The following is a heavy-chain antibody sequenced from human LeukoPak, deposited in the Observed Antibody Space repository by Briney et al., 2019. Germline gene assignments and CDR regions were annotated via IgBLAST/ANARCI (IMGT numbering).Heavy chain of an antibody. CDR3: ARENTYYDFWSGYDY. D-gene: IGHD3-3*01. CDR1: GFTFSSYC. V-gene: IGHV3-48*01. J-gene: IGHJ4*02. Sequence: GGSLRLSCAASGFTFSSYCMNWVRQAPGKGLEWVSYISSSSSTIYYADSVKGRFTISRDNAKNSLYLQMNSLRAEDTAVYYCARENTYYDFWSGYDYWGQGTLVTVSS. CDR2: ISSSSSTI.